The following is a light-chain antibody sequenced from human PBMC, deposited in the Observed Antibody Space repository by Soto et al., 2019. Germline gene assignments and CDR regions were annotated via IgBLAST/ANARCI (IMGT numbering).Light chain of an antibody. Sequence: ETVLTQSPATLSLSPGERATLSCRASQSVHTYLAWYQQKAGQAPRLLIYDASNRATGIPARFSGSGSGTDFTITISSLEPEDCAVYCCQQRSSWPPYTFGQGTKLEIK. CDR1: QSVHTY. CDR3: QQRSSWPPYT. CDR2: DAS. V-gene: IGKV3-11*01. J-gene: IGKJ2*01.